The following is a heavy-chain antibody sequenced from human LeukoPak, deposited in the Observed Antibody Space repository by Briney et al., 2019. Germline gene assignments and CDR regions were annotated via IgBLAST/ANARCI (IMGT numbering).Heavy chain of an antibody. J-gene: IGHJ4*02. CDR2: IYSGGST. CDR3: AKSRSGSANWALQIFDN. D-gene: IGHD1-1*01. V-gene: IGHV3-53*01. Sequence: GGSLRLSCAASGFIVSGIYMSWVRQAPGKGLEWVSVIYSGGSTYYADSVKGRFTISRDNSNNSLFVQMNSLRAEDTAVYFCAKSRSGSANWALQIFDNWGQGTLVTVSS. CDR1: GFIVSGIY.